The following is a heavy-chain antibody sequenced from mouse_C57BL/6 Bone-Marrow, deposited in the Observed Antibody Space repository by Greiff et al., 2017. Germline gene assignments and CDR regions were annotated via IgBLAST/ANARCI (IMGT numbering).Heavy chain of an antibody. J-gene: IGHJ4*01. V-gene: IGHV1-62-3*01. Sequence: VKLQQPGAELVKPGASVKLSSKASGYTFTSYWMHWVKQRPGRGLEWIGRIDPNSGGTKYNEKFKSKATLTVDKPSSTAYMQLSSLTSEDSAVYYCARGGPLWGNYVDYYAMDYWGQGTSVTVSS. CDR1: GYTFTSYW. CDR2: IDPNSGGT. CDR3: ARGGPLWGNYVDYYAMDY. D-gene: IGHD2-1*01.